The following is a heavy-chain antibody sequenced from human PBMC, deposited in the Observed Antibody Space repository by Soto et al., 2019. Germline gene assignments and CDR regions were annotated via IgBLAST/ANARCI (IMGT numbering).Heavy chain of an antibody. Sequence: QVQLVQSGAEGKKPGASVKVSCKASGYTFTSYDINWVRQSTGQGLEWMGWMNPNSGNTGYAQKVKGRVNMTRNTSISTAYMELSSLRSEDTAVYYCARAPGGYEFWRGYHPEYFQHWGQGTLVTVSS. CDR1: GYTFTSYD. J-gene: IGHJ1*01. D-gene: IGHD3-3*01. CDR2: MNPNSGNT. CDR3: ARAPGGYEFWRGYHPEYFQH. V-gene: IGHV1-8*01.